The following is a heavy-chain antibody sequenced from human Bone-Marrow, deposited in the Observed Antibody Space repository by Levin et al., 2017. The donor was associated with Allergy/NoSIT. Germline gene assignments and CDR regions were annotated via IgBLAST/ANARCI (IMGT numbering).Heavy chain of an antibody. J-gene: IGHJ4*02. V-gene: IGHV4-61*08. CDR1: GDSVTSGDYY. CDR2: VYSNGKV. CDR3: AGIGLESDDH. Sequence: SETLSLTCTVSGDSVTSGDYYWTWIRQPPGKGLEWIGYVYSNGKVTYSPSLSSRLTISLDTPKNQFSLKLTSVTAAATSVYYCAGIGLESDDHWGQGSLVIVSS. D-gene: IGHD1-26*01.